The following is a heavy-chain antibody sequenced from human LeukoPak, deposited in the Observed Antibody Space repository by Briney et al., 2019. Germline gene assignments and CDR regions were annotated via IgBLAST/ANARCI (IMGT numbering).Heavy chain of an antibody. CDR1: GFTFSSYE. Sequence: PGGSLRLSCAASGFTFSSYEMNWVRQAPGKGLEWISYISSSGSTMYYADSVKGRFTISRDNAKNSLYLQMNSLRAEDTATYYCASSSWYALDYWGQGTLVTVSS. V-gene: IGHV3-48*03. CDR2: ISSSGSTM. J-gene: IGHJ4*02. CDR3: ASSSWYALDY. D-gene: IGHD6-13*01.